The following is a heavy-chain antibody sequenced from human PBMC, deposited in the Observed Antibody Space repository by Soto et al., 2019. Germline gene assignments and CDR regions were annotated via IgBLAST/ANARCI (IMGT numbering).Heavy chain of an antibody. CDR1: CGSIISSNW. CDR3: ARDNDYYDSSGYAYFDY. Sequence: PSETLSLTCAFSCGSIISSNWWSWVRQPPGKGLEWIGEIYHSGSTNYNPSLKSRVTISVDKSKNQFSLKLSSVTAADTAVYYCARDNDYYDSSGYAYFDYWGQGTLVTVSS. J-gene: IGHJ4*02. D-gene: IGHD3-22*01. V-gene: IGHV4-4*02. CDR2: IYHSGST.